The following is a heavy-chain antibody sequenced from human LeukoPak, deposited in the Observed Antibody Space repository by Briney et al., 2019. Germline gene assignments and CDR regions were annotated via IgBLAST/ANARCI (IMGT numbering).Heavy chain of an antibody. CDR2: IIPIFGTA. Sequence: SVKVSCKASGGTFSSYAISWVRQAPGQGLEWMGGIIPIFGTANYAQKFQGRVTITADKSTSTAYMELSSLRSEDTAVYYCARSGGSGSYSDYWGQGTLVTVSS. CDR1: GGTFSSYA. D-gene: IGHD3-10*01. CDR3: ARSGGSGSYSDY. V-gene: IGHV1-69*06. J-gene: IGHJ4*02.